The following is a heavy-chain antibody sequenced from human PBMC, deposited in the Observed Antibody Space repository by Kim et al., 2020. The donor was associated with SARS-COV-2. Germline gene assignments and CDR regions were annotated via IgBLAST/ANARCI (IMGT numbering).Heavy chain of an antibody. CDR3: AREIAEMATLDY. Sequence: ASVKVSCKASGYTFTSYAMHWVRRAPGQRLEWMGWINAGNGNTKYSQKFQGRVTITRDTSASTAYMELSSLRSEDTAVYYCAREIAEMATLDYWGQGTLVTVSS. CDR1: GYTFTSYA. J-gene: IGHJ4*02. V-gene: IGHV1-3*01. D-gene: IGHD5-12*01. CDR2: INAGNGNT.